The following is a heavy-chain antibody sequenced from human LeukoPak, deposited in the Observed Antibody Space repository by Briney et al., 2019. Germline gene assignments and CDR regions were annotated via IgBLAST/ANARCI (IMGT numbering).Heavy chain of an antibody. D-gene: IGHD3-9*01. J-gene: IGHJ6*02. Sequence: PGGSLRLSCAASGFTFSSYAMSWVRQAPGKGLEWVSAISGSGGSTYYADSVKGRFTISRDNSKNTLYLQMNSLRAEDTAVYYCAKMGPGILTGEHEEAVWYYYYGMDVWGQGTTVTVSS. V-gene: IGHV3-23*01. CDR3: AKMGPGILTGEHEEAVWYYYYGMDV. CDR2: ISGSGGST. CDR1: GFTFSSYA.